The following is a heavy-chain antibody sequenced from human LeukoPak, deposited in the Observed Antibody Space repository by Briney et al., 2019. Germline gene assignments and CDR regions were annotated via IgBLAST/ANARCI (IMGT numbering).Heavy chain of an antibody. Sequence: QSGGSLRLSCAASGFTFSSYAMSWVRQAPGKGLEWVSAISGSGGSTYYADSVKGRFTISRDNSKNTLYLQMNSLRAEDTAVYYCARDRIAVAGRKYYYYMDVWGKGTTVTVSS. V-gene: IGHV3-23*01. CDR1: GFTFSSYA. CDR2: ISGSGGST. CDR3: ARDRIAVAGRKYYYYMDV. D-gene: IGHD6-19*01. J-gene: IGHJ6*03.